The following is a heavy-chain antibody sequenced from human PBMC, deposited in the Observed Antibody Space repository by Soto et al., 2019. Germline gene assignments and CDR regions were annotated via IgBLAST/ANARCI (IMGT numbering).Heavy chain of an antibody. V-gene: IGHV1-46*03. D-gene: IGHD4-4*01. CDR3: ARAAWTTVPNRLNDVFEV. Sequence: QVQLVQSGAEVKKPGASVRVSCKASGYTFTNYYIDWVRQAPGQGLEWMGIINPNGGSTTYVQKFQGRVTMTRDTATSTVYMELSSLRSEDTAVYYCARAAWTTVPNRLNDVFEVWGQGTMVTVSS. CDR1: GYTFTNYY. CDR2: INPNGGST. J-gene: IGHJ3*01.